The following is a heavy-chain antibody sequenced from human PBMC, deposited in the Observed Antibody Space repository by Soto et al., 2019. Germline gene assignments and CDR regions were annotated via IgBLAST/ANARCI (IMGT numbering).Heavy chain of an antibody. D-gene: IGHD6-13*01. J-gene: IGHJ4*02. CDR2: MNPNSGNT. CDR3: ARGDSIKQQLVYGY. Sequence: XGVKVSCTASGCTFTSYGINLVRQATGQGLEWMGWMNPNSGNTGYAQKFQGRVTMTRNTSISTAYMELRSLRSEDTAVYYCARGDSIKQQLVYGYWGQGTLVTVSS. V-gene: IGHV1-8*01. CDR1: GCTFTSYG.